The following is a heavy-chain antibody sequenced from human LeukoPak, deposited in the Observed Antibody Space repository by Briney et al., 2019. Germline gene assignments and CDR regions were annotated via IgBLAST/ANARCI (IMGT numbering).Heavy chain of an antibody. Sequence: SGPTLVKPPQTLTLTCTFSGFSLSSRGVGVGWIRQPPGKALEWLALIYWDDDKRYSPSLKDRLTVTKDTSNNQVVLTMTNVDPVDTATYYCAHGRYTGWSFYYFDYWGQGTLVTVSS. CDR1: GFSLSSRGVG. CDR3: AHGRYTGWSFYYFDY. V-gene: IGHV2-5*02. J-gene: IGHJ4*02. D-gene: IGHD6-19*01. CDR2: IYWDDDK.